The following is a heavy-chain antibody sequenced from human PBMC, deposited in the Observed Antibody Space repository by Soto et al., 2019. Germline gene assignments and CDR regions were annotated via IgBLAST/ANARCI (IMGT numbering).Heavy chain of an antibody. D-gene: IGHD3-3*01. Sequence: QITLNESGPTVVRPTETLTLTCRFSGFSLTTSGVGVGWIRQSPGKAPEWLALIYWDDDKRYSASLKSSLTITKDTSKNPVVLTVSDLDPTDTATYYCAHRVLRTVFGLVTTTAIYFDFWGQGTPVAVSS. CDR3: AHRVLRTVFGLVTTTAIYFDF. CDR2: IYWDDDK. V-gene: IGHV2-5*02. CDR1: GFSLTTSGVG. J-gene: IGHJ4*02.